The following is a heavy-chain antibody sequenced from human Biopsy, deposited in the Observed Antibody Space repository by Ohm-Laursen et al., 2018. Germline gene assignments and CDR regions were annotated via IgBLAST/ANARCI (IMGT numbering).Heavy chain of an antibody. CDR3: AKDLRKKAAIQLWNNWFDP. V-gene: IGHV3-23*01. CDR2: ISAGGAGT. J-gene: IGHJ5*02. D-gene: IGHD5-18*01. Sequence: SLRLSCTASGFTFSTYAMSWVRQAPGRGLEWVSAISAGGAGTYYADSVRGRFTISRDNFKSTLFLQMDSLRAEDTAVYYCAKDLRKKAAIQLWNNWFDPWGQGTLVTVSS. CDR1: GFTFSTYA.